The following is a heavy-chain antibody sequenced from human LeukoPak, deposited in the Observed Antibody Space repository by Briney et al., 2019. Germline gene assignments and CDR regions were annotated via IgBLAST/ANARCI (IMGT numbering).Heavy chain of an antibody. CDR2: INPNSGGT. CDR1: GYTLTGYY. Sequence: ASVKVSCKASGYTLTGYYMRWVRQAPGQGLEWMGRINPNSGGTNYAQKFQGRVTMTRDTSISTAYMELSRLRSDDTAVYYCARDPSPPYCSGGSCYPTTDDNWFDPWGQGTLVTVSS. CDR3: ARDPSPPYCSGGSCYPTTDDNWFDP. D-gene: IGHD2-15*01. V-gene: IGHV1-2*06. J-gene: IGHJ5*02.